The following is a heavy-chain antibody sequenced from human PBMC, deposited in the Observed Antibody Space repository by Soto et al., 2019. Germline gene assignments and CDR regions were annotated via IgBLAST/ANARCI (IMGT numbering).Heavy chain of an antibody. D-gene: IGHD6-6*01. V-gene: IGHV3-20*01. CDR1: GFTFDDYG. CDR2: INWNGGST. J-gene: IGHJ3*02. CDR3: ARGLKYSIDAFDI. Sequence: SGGSLRLSCAASGFTFDDYGMSWVRQAPGKGLEWVSGINWNGGSTGYADSVKGRFTISRDNAKNSLYLQMNSLRAEDTALYHCARGLKYSIDAFDIWGQGTMVTVSS.